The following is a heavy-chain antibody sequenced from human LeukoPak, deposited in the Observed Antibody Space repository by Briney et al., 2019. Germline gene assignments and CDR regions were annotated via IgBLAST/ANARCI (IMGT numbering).Heavy chain of an antibody. CDR1: GYTFINYY. J-gene: IGHJ4*02. D-gene: IGHD4-17*01. CDR3: ASLGDFPGY. V-gene: IGHV1-2*02. Sequence: ASVKVSCKASGYTFINYYIHWVRQAPGQGLEWMGWINPNSGGTNYAQKFQDRVTMTRDTSINTVYMELGRLRSDDMAVYYCASLGDFPGYWGQGTLVTVSS. CDR2: INPNSGGT.